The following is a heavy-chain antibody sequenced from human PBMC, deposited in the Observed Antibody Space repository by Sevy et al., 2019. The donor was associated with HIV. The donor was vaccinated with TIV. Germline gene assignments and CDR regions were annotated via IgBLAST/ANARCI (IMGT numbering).Heavy chain of an antibody. V-gene: IGHV4-31*03. Sequence: SETLSLTCTVSGGSISSGGYYWSWICQHPGKGLEWIGYIYYSGSTYYNPSLKSRVTISVDTSKNQFSLKLSSVTAADTAVYYCARRAWLVGDYYFDYWGQGTLVTVSS. CDR1: GGSISSGGYY. CDR2: IYYSGST. J-gene: IGHJ4*02. CDR3: ARRAWLVGDYYFDY. D-gene: IGHD3-9*01.